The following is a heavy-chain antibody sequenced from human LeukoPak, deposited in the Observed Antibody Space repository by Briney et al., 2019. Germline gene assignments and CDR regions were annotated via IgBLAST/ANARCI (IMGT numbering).Heavy chain of an antibody. Sequence: PGGSLRLSCAASGFSFSSYRMTWVRQAPGKGLEWVANMNQGGSEKNYVDSVKGRFTISRDNAKNSLYLQMNSLRVEDTAVYNCARDRDSSSWWDHWGQGTLVTVSS. J-gene: IGHJ5*02. D-gene: IGHD6-13*01. CDR1: GFSFSSYR. V-gene: IGHV3-7*01. CDR2: MNQGGSEK. CDR3: ARDRDSSSWWDH.